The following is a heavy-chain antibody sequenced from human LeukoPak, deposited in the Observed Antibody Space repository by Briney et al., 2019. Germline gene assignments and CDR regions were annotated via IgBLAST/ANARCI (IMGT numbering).Heavy chain of an antibody. V-gene: IGHV3-43*02. J-gene: IGHJ5*02. CDR1: GFTFDDYA. Sequence: PGGSLRLSCAASGFTFDDYAMHWVRQAPGKGLEWVSVISGDGGSTYYVDSVKGRFTISRDNSKNSLYLQMNSLRTEDTALYFCAKGVGELFPNWFDPWGQGTLVTVSS. D-gene: IGHD3-10*01. CDR2: ISGDGGST. CDR3: AKGVGELFPNWFDP.